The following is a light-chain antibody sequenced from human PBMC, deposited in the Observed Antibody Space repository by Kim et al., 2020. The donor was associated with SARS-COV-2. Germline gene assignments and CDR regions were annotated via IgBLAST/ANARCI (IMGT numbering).Light chain of an antibody. CDR2: AAS. Sequence: DIQLTQSPSFLSASVGDRVTITCRASQGISSYLAWYQQKPGKAPKLLIYAASTLQSGVPSRFSGSGSGTEFTLTISSLQPEDFATYYCQQLNSYPRLTCGGGTKREI. J-gene: IGKJ4*01. V-gene: IGKV1-9*01. CDR1: QGISSY. CDR3: QQLNSYPRLT.